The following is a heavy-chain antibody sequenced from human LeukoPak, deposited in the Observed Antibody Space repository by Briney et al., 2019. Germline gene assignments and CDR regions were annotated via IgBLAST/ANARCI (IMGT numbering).Heavy chain of an antibody. D-gene: IGHD1-26*01. V-gene: IGHV4-39*07. Sequence: PSETLSLTCNVSGGSISDINYYWAWIRQPPGKGLEWIASVYYSGSTHYNPSLKSRVTISLDTSKNQFSLKLSSVTAADTAVYYCVRDRRVGAKAYFFDYWGQGTLVTVSS. J-gene: IGHJ4*02. CDR1: GGSISDINYY. CDR3: VRDRRVGAKAYFFDY. CDR2: VYYSGST.